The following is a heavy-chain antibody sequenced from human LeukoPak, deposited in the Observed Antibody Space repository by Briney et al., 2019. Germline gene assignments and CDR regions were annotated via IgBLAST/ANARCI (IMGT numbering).Heavy chain of an antibody. J-gene: IGHJ4*02. CDR3: ARHGSSYYDILTGYLYYFDY. V-gene: IGHV4-59*08. Sequence: SETLSLTCTVSGGSISSYYWSWIRQPPGKGLEWIGYIYYSGSTNYNPSLKSPVTISVDTSKNQFSLKLSSVTAADTAVYYCARHGSSYYDILTGYLYYFDYWGQGTLVTVSS. CDR1: GGSISSYY. CDR2: IYYSGST. D-gene: IGHD3-9*01.